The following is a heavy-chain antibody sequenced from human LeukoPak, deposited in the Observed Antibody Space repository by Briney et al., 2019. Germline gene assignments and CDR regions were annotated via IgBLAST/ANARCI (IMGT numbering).Heavy chain of an antibody. J-gene: IGHJ4*02. V-gene: IGHV4-4*07. Sequence: SETLSLTCTVSDGSISGRYWSWIRQPAGKGPEWIGRIYTNENTNYNPSLKSRLTMSIDTSNNQFSLRLSSVTAADTAVYYCARIASGYFADYFDYWGQGTLVTVSS. CDR1: DGSISGRY. CDR3: ARIASGYFADYFDY. CDR2: IYTNENT. D-gene: IGHD5-12*01.